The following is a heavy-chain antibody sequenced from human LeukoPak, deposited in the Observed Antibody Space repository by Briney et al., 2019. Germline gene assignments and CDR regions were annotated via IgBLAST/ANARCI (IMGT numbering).Heavy chain of an antibody. CDR1: GASISSVGYY. Sequence: SETLSLTCTVSGASISSVGYYWSWVRQHPGKGLEWIGFISYTGSSYYNSSLQSRVLISRDTFKNQFSLKMNSVIVADTAMYYCARGDYWGRGTLVTVSS. V-gene: IGHV4-31*03. CDR2: ISYTGSS. CDR3: ARGDY. J-gene: IGHJ4*02.